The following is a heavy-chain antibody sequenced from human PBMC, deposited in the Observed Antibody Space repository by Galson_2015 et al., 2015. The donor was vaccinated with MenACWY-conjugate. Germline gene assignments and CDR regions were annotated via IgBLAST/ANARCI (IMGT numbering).Heavy chain of an antibody. CDR2: ISGGGGST. V-gene: IGHV3-23*01. J-gene: IGHJ4*02. Sequence: SLRLSCAASGFTFTTYAMTWVRQAPGKGLQWVSAISGGGGSTYYADSVKGRSTISRDNSKNSLYLQMNSLRAEDTAVYYCARATASSSSGLFDYWGQGTLVTVSS. CDR3: ARATASSSSGLFDY. CDR1: GFTFTTYA. D-gene: IGHD6-13*01.